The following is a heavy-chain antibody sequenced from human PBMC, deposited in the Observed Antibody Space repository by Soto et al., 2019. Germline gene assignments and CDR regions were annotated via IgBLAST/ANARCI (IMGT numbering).Heavy chain of an antibody. V-gene: IGHV3-30*03. CDR3: SRDTPGGDDVFDI. CDR2: ISYDGSNK. J-gene: IGHJ3*02. CDR1: RFTFSSYA. D-gene: IGHD1-26*01. Sequence: QVQLVESGGGVVQPGRSLRLSCAASRFTFSSYAMHWVRQAPGKGLEWVAVISYDGSNKYYADSVKGRFTISRDNSKNTLYLQMNSLRAEDTALYYCSRDTPGGDDVFDIWGQGTMVTVSS.